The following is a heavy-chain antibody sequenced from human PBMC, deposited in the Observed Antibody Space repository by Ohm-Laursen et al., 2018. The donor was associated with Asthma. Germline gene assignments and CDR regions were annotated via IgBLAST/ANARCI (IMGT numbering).Heavy chain of an antibody. CDR1: GYTFSRYS. D-gene: IGHD3-22*01. CDR3: ARDLDGVGYYSIH. J-gene: IGHJ4*02. V-gene: IGHV3-21*01. Sequence: SLRLSCAASGYTFSRYSIHWVRQVPGKGLEWVASISTASTFIYYADSVRGRFTTSRDNAKNSLYLQMNSLRAEDTAVYYCARDLDGVGYYSIHWGQGTLVTVSS. CDR2: ISTASTFI.